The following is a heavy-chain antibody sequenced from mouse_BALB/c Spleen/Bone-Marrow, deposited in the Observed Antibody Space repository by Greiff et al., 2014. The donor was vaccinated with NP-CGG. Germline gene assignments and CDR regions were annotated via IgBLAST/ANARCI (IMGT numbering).Heavy chain of an antibody. CDR1: GFNIKDTY. V-gene: IGHV14-3*02. Sequence: EVMLVESGAELVKPGASVKLSCTASGFNIKDTYMHWVKQRPEQGLEWIGRIDPANGNTKYDLKFQGKATITADTSSNTAYLQLSSLTSEDTAVYYCARYYYGSSYFDYWGQGTTLTVSS. J-gene: IGHJ2*01. D-gene: IGHD1-1*01. CDR3: ARYYYGSSYFDY. CDR2: IDPANGNT.